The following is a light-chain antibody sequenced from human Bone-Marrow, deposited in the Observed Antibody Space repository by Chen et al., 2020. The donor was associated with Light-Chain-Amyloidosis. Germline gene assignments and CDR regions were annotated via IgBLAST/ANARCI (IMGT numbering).Light chain of an antibody. CDR3: CSYGGRDTFV. J-gene: IGLJ2*01. Sequence: QSALTQPASPSVSPGQSITISCTGASYVVGSDDLVSWYQQHPGEAPKLIMYEVNKRPSGISDRFSGSKSGNTASLTISGLQTEDEGDYHCCSYGGRDTFVFGGGTKLTVL. CDR2: EVN. V-gene: IGLV2-23*02. CDR1: SYVVGSDDL.